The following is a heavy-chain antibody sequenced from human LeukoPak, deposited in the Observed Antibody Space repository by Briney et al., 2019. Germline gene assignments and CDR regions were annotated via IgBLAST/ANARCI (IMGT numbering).Heavy chain of an antibody. Sequence: PGGSLRLSCAASGFTFSSYSMNWVRQAPGKGLEWVSSISSSSSYIYYADSVKGRFTISRDNAKNSLYLQMNSLRAEDTAVYYCARDSIVGAAFDYWVREPWSPSPQ. D-gene: IGHD1-26*01. J-gene: IGHJ4*02. CDR3: ARDSIVGAAFDY. CDR1: GFTFSSYS. V-gene: IGHV3-21*01. CDR2: ISSSSSYI.